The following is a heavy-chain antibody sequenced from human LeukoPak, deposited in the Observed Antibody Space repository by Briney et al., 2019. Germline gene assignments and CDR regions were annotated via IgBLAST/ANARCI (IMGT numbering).Heavy chain of an antibody. D-gene: IGHD2-15*01. V-gene: IGHV4-34*01. CDR2: INHSGST. CDR1: GGSFSGYY. CDR3: ARDYIVVDNNWFDA. J-gene: IGHJ5*02. Sequence: NASETLSLTCAVYGGSFSGYYWSWIRQPPGKGLEWIGEINHSGSTNYNPSLKSRVTISVDTSKNQFSLKLSSVTAADTAVYYCARDYIVVDNNWFDAWGQGTLVTVSS.